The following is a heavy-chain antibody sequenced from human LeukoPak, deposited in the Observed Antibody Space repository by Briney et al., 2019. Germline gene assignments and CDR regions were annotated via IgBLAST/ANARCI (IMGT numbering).Heavy chain of an antibody. CDR1: GGSFSGYY. D-gene: IGHD5-12*01. CDR2: INHSGNT. Sequence: SETLSLTCAVYGGSFSGYYWSWIRQPPGKGLEWVGEINHSGNTNYNPSLKSRVTISVDTSKNQFSLKLSSVTAADTAVYYCLRDSGYGASKTAAFDIWGQGTMVTVSS. CDR3: LRDSGYGASKTAAFDI. V-gene: IGHV4-34*01. J-gene: IGHJ3*02.